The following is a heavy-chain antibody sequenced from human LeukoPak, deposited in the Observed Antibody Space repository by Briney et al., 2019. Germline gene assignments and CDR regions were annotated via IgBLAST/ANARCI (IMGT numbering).Heavy chain of an antibody. CDR3: ATATRGSGYDY. Sequence: SETLSLTCTVSGGSISSYYWSWIRQPPGQGLEWIGYIFYGGSTNYNPSLKSRVTISVDTSKKQFSLKLSSVTAADTAVYYCATATRGSGYDYWGQGILVTVSS. CDR1: GGSISSYY. V-gene: IGHV4-59*01. CDR2: IFYGGST. J-gene: IGHJ4*02. D-gene: IGHD5-12*01.